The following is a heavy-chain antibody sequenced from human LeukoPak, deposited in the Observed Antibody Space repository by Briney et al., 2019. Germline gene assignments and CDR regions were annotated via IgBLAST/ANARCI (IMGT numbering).Heavy chain of an antibody. Sequence: GGSLRLSCAASGFTFSSNAMHWVRQAPGKGLEWVANIKQDGSEKYYVDSVKGRFTISRDNAKNSLYLQMNSLRAEDTAVYYCARDLSGWDYWGQGTLVTVSS. V-gene: IGHV3-7*01. CDR1: GFTFSSNA. D-gene: IGHD6-19*01. CDR3: ARDLSGWDY. CDR2: IKQDGSEK. J-gene: IGHJ4*02.